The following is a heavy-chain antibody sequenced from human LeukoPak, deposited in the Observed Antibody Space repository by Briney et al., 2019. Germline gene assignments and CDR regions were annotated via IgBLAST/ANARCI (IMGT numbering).Heavy chain of an antibody. CDR2: IIPIFGTA. J-gene: IGHJ3*02. CDR3: ARDSRPYYYDSSGYYGAFDI. V-gene: IGHV1-69*05. CDR1: GYTFTSYG. D-gene: IGHD3-22*01. Sequence: VASVKVSCKASGYTFTSYGISWVRQAPGQGHEWMGGIIPIFGTANYAQKFQGRVTITTDESTSTAYMELSSLRSEDTAVYYCARDSRPYYYDSSGYYGAFDIWGQGTMVTVSS.